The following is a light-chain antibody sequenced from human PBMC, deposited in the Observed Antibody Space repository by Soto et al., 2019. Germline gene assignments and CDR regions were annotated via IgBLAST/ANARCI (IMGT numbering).Light chain of an antibody. CDR1: QSVGSIY. Sequence: EIVLTQSPATLSLSPGERATLSCGASQSVGSIYLAWYQQKPGLAPRLLIYDASSRATGIPDRFSGSGSGTDFTLTTSRLEPEDFAVYYCQQYGTSPFTFGPGTKVDIK. CDR3: QQYGTSPFT. CDR2: DAS. J-gene: IGKJ3*01. V-gene: IGKV3D-20*01.